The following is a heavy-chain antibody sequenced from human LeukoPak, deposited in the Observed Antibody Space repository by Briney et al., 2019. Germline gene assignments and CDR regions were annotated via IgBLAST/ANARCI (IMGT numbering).Heavy chain of an antibody. Sequence: GGSLRLSCAASGFTFSSYSMSWVRQAPGKGLEWVGFISSKASGGTTEYAASVKGRFNISREDSKTIAYLQMNSLQTEDTAVYYCTRDPRGVYSGTSYFDYWGQGTLVTVSS. CDR3: TRDPRGVYSGTSYFDY. J-gene: IGHJ4*02. V-gene: IGHV3-49*04. CDR2: ISSKASGGTT. CDR1: GFTFSSYS. D-gene: IGHD1-26*01.